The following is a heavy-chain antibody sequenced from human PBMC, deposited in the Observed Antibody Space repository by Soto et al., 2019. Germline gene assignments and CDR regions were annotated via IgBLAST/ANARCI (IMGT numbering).Heavy chain of an antibody. CDR2: INHSGST. D-gene: IGHD2-2*01. CDR3: AGVSGSSFYH. Sequence: SETLSLSCGVYGGSSSRCSRSWIRQPPGKGLEWIGEINHSGSTNYTPSLKSRVTISVDTSKNQFSLKLSSVTAADTAVYYCAGVSGSSFYHWGQVTLVTVS. V-gene: IGHV4-34*01. J-gene: IGHJ5*02. CDR1: GGSSSRCS.